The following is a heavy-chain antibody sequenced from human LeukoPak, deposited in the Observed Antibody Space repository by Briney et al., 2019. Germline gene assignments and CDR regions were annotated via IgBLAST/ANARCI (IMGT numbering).Heavy chain of an antibody. CDR2: ISYDGSNR. CDR3: ARVEGRFYGSGSYRGFDY. D-gene: IGHD3-10*01. V-gene: IGHV3-30*04. Sequence: PGGSLRLSCAASGFTFNSYALHWVRQAPGKGLEWVALISYDGSNRYYVDSVKGRFTISRDNSKNTLYLQMNSLRAEDTAVYYCARVEGRFYGSGSYRGFDYWGQGTLVTVSS. J-gene: IGHJ4*02. CDR1: GFTFNSYA.